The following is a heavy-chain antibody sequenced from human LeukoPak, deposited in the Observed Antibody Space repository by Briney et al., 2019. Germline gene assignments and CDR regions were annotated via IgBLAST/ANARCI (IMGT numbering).Heavy chain of an antibody. J-gene: IGHJ5*01. CDR2: INPNSGDT. Sequence: ASVTLSCKASRYTFTGYEVHWVRQAPGQGLEWMGWINPNSGDTNYAQKFQGRVTMTRDTSISTAYMELSRLRSDDTAVYFCARDQHHQLLGLDSWGQRTLVSVSS. CDR3: ARDQHHQLLGLDS. V-gene: IGHV1-2*02. CDR1: RYTFTGYE. D-gene: IGHD5-24*01.